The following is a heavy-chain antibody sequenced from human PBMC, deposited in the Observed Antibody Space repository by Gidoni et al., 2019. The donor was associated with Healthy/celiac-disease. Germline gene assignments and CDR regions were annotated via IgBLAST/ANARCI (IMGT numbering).Heavy chain of an antibody. CDR2: IYPGDSDT. D-gene: IGHD6-6*01. CDR1: GYSFTRYW. Sequence: EVPLVQSGAAVKKPGESLKISCMASGYSFTRYWIGWVRQMPGKGLEWMGIIYPGDSDTRYSPSFQGQVTISADKSISTAYLQWSSLKASDTAMYYCARQYGSSMLSYGMDVWGQGTTVTVSS. V-gene: IGHV5-51*01. CDR3: ARQYGSSMLSYGMDV. J-gene: IGHJ6*02.